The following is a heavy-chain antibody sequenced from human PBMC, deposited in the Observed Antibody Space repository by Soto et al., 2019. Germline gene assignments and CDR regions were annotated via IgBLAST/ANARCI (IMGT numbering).Heavy chain of an antibody. CDR2: IYYSGST. CDR3: ARGVTMVRGVIHTPYFDY. J-gene: IGHJ4*02. CDR1: GGSISSGGYY. Sequence: QVQLQESGPGLVKPSQTLSLTCTVSGGSISSGGYYWSWIRQHPGKGLEWIGYIYYSGSTYYNPSLTSRVTISVDTSKNQFSLKLSSVTAAYTAVYYCARGVTMVRGVIHTPYFDYWGQGTLVTVSS. V-gene: IGHV4-31*03. D-gene: IGHD3-10*01.